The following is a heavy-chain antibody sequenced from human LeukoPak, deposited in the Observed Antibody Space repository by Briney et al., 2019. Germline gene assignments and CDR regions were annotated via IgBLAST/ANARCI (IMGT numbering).Heavy chain of an antibody. CDR3: AKDRAGNSWNFDY. CDR1: GFSFSDYG. V-gene: IGHV3-30*02. Sequence: GGSLRLPCAGSGFSFSDYGMHWVRQAPGKGLEWVAFIRKDGVNTNYIDSVKGRFTISRDTSNKMVCLQMNSLRTEDMAVYYCAKDRAGNSWNFDYWGQGTLVTVSS. D-gene: IGHD6-13*01. CDR2: IRKDGVNT. J-gene: IGHJ4*02.